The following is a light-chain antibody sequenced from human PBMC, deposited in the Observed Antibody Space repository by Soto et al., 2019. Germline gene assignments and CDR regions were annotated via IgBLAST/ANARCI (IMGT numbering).Light chain of an antibody. V-gene: IGLV1-44*01. Sequence: QSVLTQPPSASGTPGQRVTISFSGNSSNIGSNSVNWYQQLPGTAPKLLIYNNNQRPSGVPDRFSGSKSGTSASLAISGLQSEDESDYYCAAWDDSLDGPIFGTGTKVTVL. J-gene: IGLJ1*01. CDR3: AAWDDSLDGPI. CDR1: SSNIGSNS. CDR2: NNN.